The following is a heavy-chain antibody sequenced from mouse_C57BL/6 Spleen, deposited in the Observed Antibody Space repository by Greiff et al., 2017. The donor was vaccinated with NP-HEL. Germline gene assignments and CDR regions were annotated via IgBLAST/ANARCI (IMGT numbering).Heavy chain of an antibody. Sequence: QVQLQQPGAELVRPGSSVKLSCKASGYTFTSYWMHWVKQRPIQGLEWIGNIDPSDSETHYNQKFKDKATLTVDKSSSTAYMQLSSLTSEDAAVYYCARAGDYDLAGFAYWGQGTLVTVSA. CDR2: IDPSDSET. CDR1: GYTFTSYW. CDR3: ARAGDYDLAGFAY. V-gene: IGHV1-52*01. D-gene: IGHD2-4*01. J-gene: IGHJ3*01.